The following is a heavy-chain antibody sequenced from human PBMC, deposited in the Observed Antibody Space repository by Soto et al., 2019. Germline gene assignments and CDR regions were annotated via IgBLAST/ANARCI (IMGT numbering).Heavy chain of an antibody. Sequence: EVQLLESGGGLIQPGESLRLSCAASGFTFSSYAMSWVRQAPGKGLEWVSVISGSDDSTYYAESVKGRFTISRDNSKNTLYLQMNSLRAADTAVYYCAKRSSSFTFDYWGQGTLVTVSS. J-gene: IGHJ4*02. D-gene: IGHD6-6*01. V-gene: IGHV3-23*01. CDR3: AKRSSSFTFDY. CDR2: ISGSDDST. CDR1: GFTFSSYA.